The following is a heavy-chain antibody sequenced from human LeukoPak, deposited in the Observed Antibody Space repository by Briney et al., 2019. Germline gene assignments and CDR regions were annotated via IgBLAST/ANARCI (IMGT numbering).Heavy chain of an antibody. Sequence: SETLSLTCTVSGGSISSSSYYWGWIRQPPGKGLEWIGSIYYSGSTYYNPSLKSRATISVDTSKNQFSLRLTSVTAADTALYYCARSGCSSTSCDYYYMDVWGKGTTVTVSS. CDR2: IYYSGST. V-gene: IGHV4-39*07. D-gene: IGHD2-2*01. CDR3: ARSGCSSTSCDYYYMDV. J-gene: IGHJ6*03. CDR1: GGSISSSSYY.